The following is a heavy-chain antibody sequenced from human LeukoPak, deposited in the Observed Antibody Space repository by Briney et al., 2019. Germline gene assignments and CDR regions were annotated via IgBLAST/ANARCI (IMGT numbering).Heavy chain of an antibody. J-gene: IGHJ4*02. V-gene: IGHV3-11*03. D-gene: IGHD5-12*01. CDR3: ARHGSGSSFDY. Sequence: GGSLRLSCAASGFISSDYYMSWIRQAPGKGLGWISYITSSSTSYTNYAGSVKGRFTISRDNAKNSLYLQMNSLTSDDTAVYYCARHGSGSSFDYWGQGTLVTVSS. CDR1: GFISSDYY. CDR2: ITSSSTSYT.